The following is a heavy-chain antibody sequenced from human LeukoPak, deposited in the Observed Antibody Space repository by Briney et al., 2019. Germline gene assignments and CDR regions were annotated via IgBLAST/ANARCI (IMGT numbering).Heavy chain of an antibody. V-gene: IGHV3-15*01. D-gene: IGHD4-23*01. J-gene: IGHJ3*02. CDR3: TTRYGGTLDAFDI. CDR1: GFTFSNAW. Sequence: GGSLRLSCAASGFTFSNAWMSWVRQAPGKGLEWVGRIKSKIDGGTTNYAAPVRGRFTISRDDSKNTLYLQMNSLKTEDTAVYYCTTRYGGTLDAFDIWGQGTMVTVSS. CDR2: IKSKIDGGTT.